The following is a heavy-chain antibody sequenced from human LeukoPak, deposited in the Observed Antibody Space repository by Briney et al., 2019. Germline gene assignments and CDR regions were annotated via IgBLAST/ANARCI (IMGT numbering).Heavy chain of an antibody. J-gene: IGHJ4*02. CDR1: GFTFSSYG. V-gene: IGHV3-30*18. Sequence: HTGGSLRLSCAASGFTFSSYGMHWVRQAPGKGLEWVAVISYDGSNKYYADSVKGRFTISRDNSKNTLYLQMNSLRAEDTAVYYCAKDLGAIYYDSSGYPLDYWGQGTLVTVSS. CDR3: AKDLGAIYYDSSGYPLDY. CDR2: ISYDGSNK. D-gene: IGHD3-22*01.